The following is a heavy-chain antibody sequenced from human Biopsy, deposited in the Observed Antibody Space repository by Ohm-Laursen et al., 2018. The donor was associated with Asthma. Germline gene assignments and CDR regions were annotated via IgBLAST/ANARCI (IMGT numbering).Heavy chain of an antibody. V-gene: IGHV3-33*01. CDR1: GFTFSSYG. CDR3: ARDIVATMIGYYYYGMDV. CDR2: IWYDGGNK. J-gene: IGHJ6*02. Sequence: SLRLSCTASGFTFSSYGMRWVRQAPGKGLEWVAVIWYDGGNKYYADSVKGRFIISRDNSKNTLYLQMNSLRAEDTAVYYCARDIVATMIGYYYYGMDVWGQGTTVTVSS. D-gene: IGHD5-12*01.